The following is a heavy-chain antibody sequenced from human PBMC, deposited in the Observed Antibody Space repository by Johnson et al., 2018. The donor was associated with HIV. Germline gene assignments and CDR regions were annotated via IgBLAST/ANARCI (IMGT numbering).Heavy chain of an antibody. Sequence: QVQLVESGGGVVQPGRSLSLSCAASGFTFSNYGMHWVRQAPGKGLEWVAVISYDGSNKYYADSVKGRFTISRDNSKNTLYLQMNSLRAEDTAVYYCARSQYSGRTGGAFDIWGQGTMVIVS. V-gene: IGHV3-30*19. CDR2: ISYDGSNK. CDR1: GFTFSNYG. CDR3: ARSQYSGRTGGAFDI. J-gene: IGHJ3*02. D-gene: IGHD1-26*01.